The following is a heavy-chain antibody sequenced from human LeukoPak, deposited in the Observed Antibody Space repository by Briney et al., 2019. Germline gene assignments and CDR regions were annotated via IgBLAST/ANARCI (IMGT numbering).Heavy chain of an antibody. CDR1: GGSFSGYY. D-gene: IGHD5-12*01. Sequence: SGILSLTCAVYGGSFSGYYWSWIRQPPGKGLEWIGEINHSGSTNYNPSLKSRVTISVDTSKNQFSLKLSSVTAADTAVYYCAREGRGYSGYARYWGQGTLVTVSS. V-gene: IGHV4-34*01. CDR3: AREGRGYSGYARY. J-gene: IGHJ4*02. CDR2: INHSGST.